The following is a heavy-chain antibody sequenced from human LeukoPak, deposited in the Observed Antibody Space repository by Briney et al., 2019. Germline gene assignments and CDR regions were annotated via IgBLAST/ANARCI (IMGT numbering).Heavy chain of an antibody. CDR2: IHPSGML. J-gene: IGHJ4*02. Sequence: PSETLSLTCTVSGASFNSDDQYWNWIRQSPGKGLEWIGSIHPSGMLYNNPSLESRVTMSRDTSKNQFSLNLNSVTAEDTAVYFCSRGLDSRKLGYWGQGILVNVSS. CDR1: GASFNSDDQY. CDR3: SRGLDSRKLGY. V-gene: IGHV4-31*03. D-gene: IGHD3-22*01.